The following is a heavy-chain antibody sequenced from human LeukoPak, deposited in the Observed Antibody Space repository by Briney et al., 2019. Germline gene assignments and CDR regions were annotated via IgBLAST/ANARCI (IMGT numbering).Heavy chain of an antibody. CDR3: ARGSRNWNYDHYFDY. CDR1: GFTFSSYA. D-gene: IGHD1-7*01. V-gene: IGHV3-23*01. J-gene: IGHJ4*02. CDR2: ISGSGGST. Sequence: PGGSLRLPCAASGFTFSSYAMSWVRQAPGKGLEWVSAISGSGGSTYYADSVKGRFTISRDNSKNTLYLQMNSLRAEDTAVYYCARGSRNWNYDHYFDYWGQGTLVTVSS.